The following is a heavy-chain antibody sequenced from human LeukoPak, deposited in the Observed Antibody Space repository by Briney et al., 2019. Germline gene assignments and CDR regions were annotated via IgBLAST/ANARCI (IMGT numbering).Heavy chain of an antibody. J-gene: IGHJ4*02. CDR3: ARDVGNSYGYAFGY. Sequence: SETLSLICTVSGDSMSDNFWSWIRQPPGKGLEWIGYVSNSGSTNYNPSLKGRVTISRDTSKNQFSLKVTSVTAADTAVYYCARDVGNSYGYAFGYWGQGTLVIVSS. CDR2: VSNSGST. CDR1: GDSMSDNF. V-gene: IGHV4-59*01. D-gene: IGHD5-18*01.